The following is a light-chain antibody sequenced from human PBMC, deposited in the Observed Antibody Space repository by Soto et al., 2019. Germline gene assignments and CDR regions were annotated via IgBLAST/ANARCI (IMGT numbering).Light chain of an antibody. CDR1: QSISSW. Sequence: DIQMTQSPSTLSASVGDIVVFTCRASQSISSWLALYQQKPGKAPKLLIYDASSLESGVPSRFSGSGSGTEFTLTISSLQPDDSATYYCQQCNRYPITFGQGTKVDIK. V-gene: IGKV1-5*01. CDR2: DAS. J-gene: IGKJ1*01. CDR3: QQCNRYPIT.